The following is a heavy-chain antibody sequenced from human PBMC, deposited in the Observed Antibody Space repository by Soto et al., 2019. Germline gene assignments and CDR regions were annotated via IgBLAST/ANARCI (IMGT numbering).Heavy chain of an antibody. Sequence: SETLSLTCAVYGGSFSGDYWSWIRQPPGKGLEWIGEINHSGSTNYNPSLKSRVTISVDTSKNQFSLKLSSVTAADTAVYYCARGPRCSGGSCYFPLPYYYYYGMDVWGQGTTVTVSS. CDR1: GGSFSGDY. V-gene: IGHV4-34*01. J-gene: IGHJ6*02. D-gene: IGHD2-15*01. CDR2: INHSGST. CDR3: ARGPRCSGGSCYFPLPYYYYYGMDV.